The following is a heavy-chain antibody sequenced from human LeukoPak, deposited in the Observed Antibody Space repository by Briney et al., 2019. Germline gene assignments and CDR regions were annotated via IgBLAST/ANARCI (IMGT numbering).Heavy chain of an antibody. CDR3: AKAPGIAAAGLDY. CDR2: IGWNSGSI. D-gene: IGHD6-13*01. CDR1: GFTFDDYA. J-gene: IGHJ4*02. V-gene: IGHV3-9*01. Sequence: GGSLRLSCAASGFTFDDYAMHWVRQAPGKGLEWVSGIGWNSGSIGYADSVKGRFTISRDNAKNTLYLQMNSLRAEDTALYYCAKAPGIAAAGLDYWGQGTLVTVSS.